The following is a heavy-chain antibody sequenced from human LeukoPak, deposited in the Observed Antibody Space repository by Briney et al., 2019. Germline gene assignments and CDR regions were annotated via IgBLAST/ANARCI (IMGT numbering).Heavy chain of an antibody. CDR1: GITFSNYA. CDR2: ISGSAGRT. CDR3: TKDPNGDYVGAFDP. Sequence: GGSLELSCETSGITFSNYAMSWVRQAPGKGLEWVSAISGSAGRTYYADSVRGRFTISRDNSQNTLYLQMNSLRAEDTAVYYCTKDPNGDYVGAFDPWGQGTLVTVSS. D-gene: IGHD4-17*01. J-gene: IGHJ5*02. V-gene: IGHV3-23*01.